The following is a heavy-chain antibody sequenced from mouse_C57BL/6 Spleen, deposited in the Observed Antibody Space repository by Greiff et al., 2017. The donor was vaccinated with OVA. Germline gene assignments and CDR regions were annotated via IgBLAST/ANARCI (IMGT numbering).Heavy chain of an antibody. CDR3: AESTTVVEGYFDV. J-gene: IGHJ1*03. V-gene: IGHV1-82*01. CDR2: IYPGDGDT. CDR1: GYAFSSSW. Sequence: VQLQQPGPELVKPGASVKISCKASGYAFSSSWMNWVKQRPGKGLEWIGRIYPGDGDTNYNGKFKGKATLTADKSSSTAYMQLSSLTSEDSAVYFCAESTTVVEGYFDVWGTGTTVTVSS. D-gene: IGHD1-1*01.